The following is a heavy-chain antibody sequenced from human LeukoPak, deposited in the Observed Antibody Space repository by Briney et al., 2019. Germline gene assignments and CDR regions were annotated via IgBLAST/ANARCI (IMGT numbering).Heavy chain of an antibody. CDR2: IYYSGST. J-gene: IGHJ5*02. V-gene: IGHV4-39*07. CDR3: ARDENGYVWGSFRA. Sequence: SETLSLTCTVSVGSNSSSSYYWGWIRQPPGKGLEWIGNIYYSGSTYYNPSLESRVTMSLDTSKNQFSLKLSSVTAADTAVYYCARDENGYVWGSFRAWGQGTLVTVSS. CDR1: VGSNSSSSYY. D-gene: IGHD3-16*02.